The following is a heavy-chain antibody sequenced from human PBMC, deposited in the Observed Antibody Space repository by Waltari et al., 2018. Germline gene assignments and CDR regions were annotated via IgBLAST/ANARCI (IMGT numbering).Heavy chain of an antibody. J-gene: IGHJ5*02. CDR1: GGSFSGYY. CDR3: ARGLHYYGSGIYNWFDP. CDR2: INHSGST. Sequence: QVQLQPGGAGLLTPSETLSLTCAVYGGSFSGYYWSWIRQPPGKGLEWIGEINHSGSTNYNPSLKSRVTISVDTSKNQFALKLSSVTAADTVVYYCARGLHYYGSGIYNWFDPWGQGTLVTVSS. D-gene: IGHD3-10*01. V-gene: IGHV4-34*01.